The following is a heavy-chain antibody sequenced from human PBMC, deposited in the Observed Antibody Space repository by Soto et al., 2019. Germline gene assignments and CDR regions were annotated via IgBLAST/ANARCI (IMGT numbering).Heavy chain of an antibody. CDR1: GFTFSSYW. CDR3: ARDQSCSSTSCYTDYFDY. D-gene: IGHD2-2*02. CDR2: INSDGSST. J-gene: IGHJ4*02. Sequence: GGSLRLSCAASGFTFSSYWMHWVRQAPGKGLVWVSRINSDGSSTSYADSVKGRFTISRDNAKNTLYLQMNSLRAEDTAVYYCARDQSCSSTSCYTDYFDYWGQGTLVTVSS. V-gene: IGHV3-74*01.